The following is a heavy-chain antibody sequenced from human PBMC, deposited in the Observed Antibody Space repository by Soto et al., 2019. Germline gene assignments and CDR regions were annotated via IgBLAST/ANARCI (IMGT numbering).Heavy chain of an antibody. CDR2: LYSAGST. J-gene: IGHJ4*02. CDR3: SRGLNVYDNSGYYYY. CDR1: GFIVSGYY. Sequence: EVQLVETGGGLIQPGGSLRLSCAASGFIVSGYYMSWVRQAPGKGLEWVSILYSAGSTHYADSVKGRFTISRDNSKNTLYLQMNSLRAEHTAVYFCSRGLNVYDNSGYYYYWGQGTLVTVSS. V-gene: IGHV3-53*02. D-gene: IGHD3-22*01.